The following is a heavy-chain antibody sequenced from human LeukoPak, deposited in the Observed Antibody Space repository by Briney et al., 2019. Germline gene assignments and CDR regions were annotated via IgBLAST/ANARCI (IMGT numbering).Heavy chain of an antibody. V-gene: IGHV3-21*01. CDR3: ARGSSRGSYYYYFDY. D-gene: IGHD1-26*01. CDR2: ISSSSSYI. J-gene: IGHJ4*02. CDR1: GFTFSSYA. Sequence: GGSLRLSCAASGFTFSSYAMSWVRQAPGKGLEWVSSISSSSSYIYYADSVKGRFTISRDNAKNSLYLQMNSLRAEDTAVYYCARGSSRGSYYYYFDYWGQGTLVTVSS.